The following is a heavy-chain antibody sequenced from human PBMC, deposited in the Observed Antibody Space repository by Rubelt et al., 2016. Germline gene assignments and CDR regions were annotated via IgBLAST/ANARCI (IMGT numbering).Heavy chain of an antibody. Sequence: GDGLEWIGEINHSGSANYNPSLKSRVTISVDTSKNQFSLKLSSVTAADTAVYYCARGFSTKRYYYDSSGYYFGYWGQGTLVTVSS. CDR3: ARGFSTKRYYYDSSGYYFGY. V-gene: IGHV4-34*01. D-gene: IGHD3-22*01. J-gene: IGHJ4*02. CDR2: INHSGSA.